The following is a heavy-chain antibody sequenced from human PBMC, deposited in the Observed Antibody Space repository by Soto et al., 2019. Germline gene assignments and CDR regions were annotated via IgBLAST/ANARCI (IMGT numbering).Heavy chain of an antibody. CDR3: AKDDCCSPSCYRRRAFDV. CDR2: VSFDGRNK. J-gene: IGHJ3*01. CDR1: GFAFSGYG. Sequence: QVQLVESGGGVVQPGRSLRLSCAASGFAFSGYGMHWVRQAPGAGLEWVALVSFDGRNKFYADSVKGRFTISRDNSKNTLYLEMNSLRTEDTGVFYCAKDDCCSPSCYRRRAFDVWGQGTMVTVSS. V-gene: IGHV3-30*18. D-gene: IGHD2-2*01.